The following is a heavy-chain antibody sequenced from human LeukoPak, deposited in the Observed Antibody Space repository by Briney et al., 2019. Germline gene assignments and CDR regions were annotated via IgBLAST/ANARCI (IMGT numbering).Heavy chain of an antibody. Sequence: GGSLRLSCEGSGFTFSNYWMSWVRQAPGKGLEWVANIQQHGSETYYGDSVKGRFTISRDNAKNSLYLQMNSLRAEDTAVYYCARDAKDDAFDIWGQGTMVTVSS. J-gene: IGHJ3*02. CDR3: ARDAKDDAFDI. V-gene: IGHV3-7*01. CDR2: IQQHGSET. CDR1: GFTFSNYW.